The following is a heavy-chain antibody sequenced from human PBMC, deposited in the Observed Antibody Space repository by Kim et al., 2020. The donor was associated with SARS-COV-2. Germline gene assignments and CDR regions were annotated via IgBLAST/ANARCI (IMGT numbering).Heavy chain of an antibody. Sequence: GGSLRLSCAASGFTFDDYAMHWVRQAPGKGLEWVSLISGDGGSTYYADSVKGRFTISRDNSKNSLYLQMNSLRTEDTALYYCAKERGYSYGLYYYYGMDVWGQGTTVTVSS. D-gene: IGHD5-18*01. V-gene: IGHV3-43*02. CDR1: GFTFDDYA. CDR3: AKERGYSYGLYYYYGMDV. J-gene: IGHJ6*02. CDR2: ISGDGGST.